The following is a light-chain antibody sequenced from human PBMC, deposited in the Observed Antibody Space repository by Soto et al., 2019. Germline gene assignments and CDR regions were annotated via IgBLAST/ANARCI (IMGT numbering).Light chain of an antibody. V-gene: IGLV7-46*01. J-gene: IGLJ2*01. CDR2: DTN. CDR3: LLSYSGARVV. Sequence: QAVVTQEPSLTVSPGGTVTLTCGSSTGAVTSGHYPYWFQQKPGQAPRTLIYDTNNRHSWTPARFSGSLLGGKAALTLSGAQPEDEADYYCLLSYSGARVVFGGGNKLTVL. CDR1: TGAVTSGHY.